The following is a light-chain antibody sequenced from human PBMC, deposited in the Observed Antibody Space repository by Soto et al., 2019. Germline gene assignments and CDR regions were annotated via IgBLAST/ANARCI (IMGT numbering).Light chain of an antibody. Sequence: DIQMTQSPSSLSASVGDRVTITCRASQDISNYLNWYQQRPGKAPKLLIYDASNLERGVPSRFSGTRSGTHFTFAITSLQPEDVATDYCQQYDSLPITFGQGTRLEI. CDR1: QDISNY. V-gene: IGKV1-33*01. J-gene: IGKJ5*01. CDR3: QQYDSLPIT. CDR2: DAS.